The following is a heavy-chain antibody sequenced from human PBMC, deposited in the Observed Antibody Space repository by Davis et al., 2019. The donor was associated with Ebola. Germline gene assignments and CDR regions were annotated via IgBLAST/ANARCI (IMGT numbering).Heavy chain of an antibody. Sequence: GESLKISCAASGFTFSTYSMSWVRQAPGKGLEWVSSISSDSDYIYYADSAKGRFTISRDNAKNSLYLQMNSLRAEDTAVYYCARSRLLLFDAFDIWGQGTMVTVSS. D-gene: IGHD3-22*01. CDR2: ISSDSDYI. CDR3: ARSRLLLFDAFDI. CDR1: GFTFSTYS. V-gene: IGHV3-21*04. J-gene: IGHJ3*02.